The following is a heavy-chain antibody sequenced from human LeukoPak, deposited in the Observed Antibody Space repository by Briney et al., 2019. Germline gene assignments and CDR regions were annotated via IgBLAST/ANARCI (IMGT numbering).Heavy chain of an antibody. CDR2: IYYSGST. J-gene: IGHJ4*02. Sequence: SETLSLTCAVSGGSISSNSYYWGWIRQPPGKGLEWIGSIYYSGSTFYNPSLKSRLTISIDTSKNHFSLKLSSVTAADTAVYYCARVDDYGDYGGQFDCWGQGTLVTVSS. V-gene: IGHV4-39*07. CDR3: ARVDDYGDYGGQFDC. CDR1: GGSISSNSYY. D-gene: IGHD4-17*01.